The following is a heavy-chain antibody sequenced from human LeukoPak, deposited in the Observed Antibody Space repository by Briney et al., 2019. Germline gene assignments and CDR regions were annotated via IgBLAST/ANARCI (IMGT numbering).Heavy chain of an antibody. CDR2: MNPNSGNT. V-gene: IGHV1-8*01. D-gene: IGHD1-26*01. CDR3: ARGLSKGATIDY. CDR1: GYTFTSYD. Sequence: ASVKVSCKASGYTFTSYDINWVRQATGQGLEWMGWMNPNSGNTCYTQKFQGRVTMTRNTSISTVYMELSSLRAEDTAVYYCARGLSKGATIDYWGQGTLVTVSS. J-gene: IGHJ4*02.